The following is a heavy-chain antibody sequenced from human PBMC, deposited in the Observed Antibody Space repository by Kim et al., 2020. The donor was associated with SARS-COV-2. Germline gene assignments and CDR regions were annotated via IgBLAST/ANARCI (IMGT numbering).Heavy chain of an antibody. J-gene: IGHJ4*02. Sequence: SETLSLTCSVSSDSFSAYYWSWIRHLPGKRLEWIGYIFYGGDTNYNPSLKSRVTISWDTSRDHFSLDLTSVTEADTAVYFCARSEGRASWHQFDYWGQG. V-gene: IGHV4-59*01. CDR2: IFYGGDT. CDR3: ARSEGRASWHQFDY. CDR1: SDSFSAYY.